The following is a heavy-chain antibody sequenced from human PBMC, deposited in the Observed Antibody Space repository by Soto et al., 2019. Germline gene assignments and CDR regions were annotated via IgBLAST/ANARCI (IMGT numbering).Heavy chain of an antibody. CDR3: ARGGQDFWSGPFDY. J-gene: IGHJ4*02. V-gene: IGHV4-4*07. Sequence: LSLTCTVSGGSISNYFCNWIRQPAGKGLEWIGRIDNSGSTNYNPSLKSRITMSADTSRNQFSLKLNSVTAADMAVYYCARGGQDFWSGPFDYWGQGALVTVSS. CDR1: GGSISNYF. D-gene: IGHD3-3*01. CDR2: IDNSGST.